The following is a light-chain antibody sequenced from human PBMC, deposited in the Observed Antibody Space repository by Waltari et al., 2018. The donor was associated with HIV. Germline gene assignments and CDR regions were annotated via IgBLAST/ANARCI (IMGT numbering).Light chain of an antibody. CDR1: SSHIGNNY. CDR2: RSN. J-gene: IGLJ3*02. CDR3: AAWDDSLSGPV. Sequence: QSVLTQPPSASGTPGQRVTISCSGSSSHIGNNYVYWYHQLPGTAPKLLIYRSNQRPSGVPDQFSGSKSGTSASLAISGLRSEDEADYYCAAWDDSLSGPVFGGGTKLTVL. V-gene: IGLV1-47*01.